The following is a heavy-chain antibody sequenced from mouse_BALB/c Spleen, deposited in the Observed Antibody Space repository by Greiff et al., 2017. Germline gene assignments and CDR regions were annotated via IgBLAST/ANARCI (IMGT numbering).Heavy chain of an antibody. CDR1: GFSLTSYG. CDR2: IWAGGST. Sequence: VKLMESGPGLVAPSQSLSITCTVSGFSLTSYGVHWVRQPPGKGLEWLGVIWAGGSTNYNSALMSRLSISKDNSKSQVFLKMNSLQTDDTAMFYCARGWDWYFDVWGAGTTVTVSS. J-gene: IGHJ1*01. CDR3: ARGWDWYFDV. D-gene: IGHD4-1*01. V-gene: IGHV2-9*02.